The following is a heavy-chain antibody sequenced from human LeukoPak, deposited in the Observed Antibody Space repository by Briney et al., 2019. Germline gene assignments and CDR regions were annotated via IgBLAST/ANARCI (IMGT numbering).Heavy chain of an antibody. CDR3: ASNIALFGMDWNDLGAFDI. Sequence: TASETLSLTSSVSGGSLNRFYFSWIRQPAGKGLEWIGRIYSNGSPDDNASLKSRVTMSVDTSKNQFSLKLSSVTAADTAVYYCASNIALFGMDWNDLGAFDIWGQGTMVTVSS. J-gene: IGHJ3*02. D-gene: IGHD1-1*01. CDR2: IYSNGSP. CDR1: GGSLNRFY. V-gene: IGHV4-4*07.